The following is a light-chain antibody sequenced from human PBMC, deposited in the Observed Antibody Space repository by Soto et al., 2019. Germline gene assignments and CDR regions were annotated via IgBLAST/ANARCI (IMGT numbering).Light chain of an antibody. CDR3: SSYTTSNTRQVV. J-gene: IGLJ1*01. Sequence: SALTQPASVSRSPGQWITIYCTGTSSDVGGYNYVSWYQQHPGKAPRFVIYDVTNRPSGVSNRFSGSKSGNTASLTISGLQAEDEADYYCSSYTTSNTRQVVFGTGT. CDR2: DVT. V-gene: IGLV2-14*01. CDR1: SSDVGGYNY.